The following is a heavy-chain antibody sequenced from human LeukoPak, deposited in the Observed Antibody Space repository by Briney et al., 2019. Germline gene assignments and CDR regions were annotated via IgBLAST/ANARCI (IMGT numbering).Heavy chain of an antibody. Sequence: SETLSLTCAVYGGSFSGYYWSWIRQPPGKGLEWIGEINHSGSTNYNPSLKSRVTISVDTSKNQFSLKLSSVTAADTAVYYCARGGGAWVYRNCFDYWGQGTLVTVSS. CDR1: GGSFSGYY. CDR3: ARGGGAWVYRNCFDY. D-gene: IGHD1-26*01. V-gene: IGHV4-34*01. CDR2: INHSGST. J-gene: IGHJ4*02.